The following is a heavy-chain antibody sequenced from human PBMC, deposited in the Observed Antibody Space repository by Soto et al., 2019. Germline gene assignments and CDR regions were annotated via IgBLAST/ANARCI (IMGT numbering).Heavy chain of an antibody. Sequence: SETLSLSCTVSGGSISSYYWSWIRQPPGKGLEWIGYIYYSGSTSYNPSLKSRVTISVDTSKNQFSLKLSSVTAADTAVYYCARKSIAAWAGYYFDYWGQGTLVTVSS. D-gene: IGHD6-6*01. J-gene: IGHJ4*02. V-gene: IGHV4-59*01. CDR3: ARKSIAAWAGYYFDY. CDR2: IYYSGST. CDR1: GGSISSYY.